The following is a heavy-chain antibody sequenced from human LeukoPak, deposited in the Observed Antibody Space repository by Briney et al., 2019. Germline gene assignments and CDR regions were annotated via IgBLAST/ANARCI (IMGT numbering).Heavy chain of an antibody. D-gene: IGHD5-18*01. Sequence: PGGSLRLSCAASGFTFSSYSMNWVRQAPGKGREWVSSISSSSSYIYYADSVKGRFTISRYNAKNSLYLQMNSLRAEDTAVYYCARDRIQLWWYYYMDVWGKGTTVTISS. CDR1: GFTFSSYS. J-gene: IGHJ6*03. V-gene: IGHV3-21*01. CDR2: ISSSSSYI. CDR3: ARDRIQLWWYYYMDV.